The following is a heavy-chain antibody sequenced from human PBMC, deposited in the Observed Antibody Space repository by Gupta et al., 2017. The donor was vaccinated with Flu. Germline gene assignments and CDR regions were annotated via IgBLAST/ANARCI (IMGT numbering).Heavy chain of an antibody. D-gene: IGHD4-17*01. J-gene: IGHJ4*02. CDR3: SRVGKFGDYVDFDY. CDR1: YT. Sequence: YTMSWFRQAPGKGLEWVSFIRSRPYGGTTEYAASVKGRFTISRDDRNSIAYLQMNSLKTEDTGVYYCSRVGKFGDYVDFDYWGQGTLVTVSS. CDR2: IRSRPYGGTT. V-gene: IGHV3-49*03.